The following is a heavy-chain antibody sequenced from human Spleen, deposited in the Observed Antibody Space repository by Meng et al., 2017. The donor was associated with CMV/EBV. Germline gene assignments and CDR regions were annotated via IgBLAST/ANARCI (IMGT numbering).Heavy chain of an antibody. CDR3: ANRFYYFDY. V-gene: IGHV3-23*01. CDR1: GFTFSSYA. D-gene: IGHD6-25*01. J-gene: IGHJ4*02. CDR2: IRGSGGST. Sequence: GGSLRLSCAASGFTFSSYAMSWVRQAPGKGLEWVSAIRGSGGSTYYADSVKGRFTISRDNSKNTLYLQMNSLRAEDMAVYYCANRFYYFDYWGQGTLVTVSS.